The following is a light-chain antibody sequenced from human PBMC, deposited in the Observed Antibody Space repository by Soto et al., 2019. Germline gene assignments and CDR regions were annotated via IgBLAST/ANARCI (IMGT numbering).Light chain of an antibody. CDR1: QSISNY. V-gene: IGKV1-39*01. J-gene: IGKJ1*01. Sequence: DIQMTQSPSSLSASVGDRVTITCRASQSISNYLNWFQQKPGKAPKLLIYATDTLQSGVPSRFSGSGSGTDYTLTISSLQPEDFATYYCQQSYNTPQTFGQGTKVDIK. CDR2: ATD. CDR3: QQSYNTPQT.